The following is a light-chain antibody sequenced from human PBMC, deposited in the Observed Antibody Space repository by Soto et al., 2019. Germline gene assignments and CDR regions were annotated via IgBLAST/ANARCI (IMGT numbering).Light chain of an antibody. V-gene: IGKV3-11*01. J-gene: IGKJ1*01. Sequence: IVLTQSPATLSLSPGERATLSCRASQSVSSYLAWYQQKPGQAPRLLIYDASNRATGIPVRFSGSGSGTVFTLTISSLEPEDFAVYYCQQRYSWPPAFGQGTKVEVK. CDR3: QQRYSWPPA. CDR1: QSVSSY. CDR2: DAS.